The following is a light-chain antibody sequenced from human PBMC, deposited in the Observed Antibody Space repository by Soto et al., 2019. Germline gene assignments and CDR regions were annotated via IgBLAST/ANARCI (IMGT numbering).Light chain of an antibody. J-gene: IGLJ2*01. Sequence: QSALTQPPSASGTPGQRVTISCSGSSSNIGSNYVYWYQQLPGTAPKLLIYRNNQRPSGVPDRFSASKSGTSASLAISGLRSGDEADYYCASWDDSLSGPVFGGGTKLTVL. CDR1: SSNIGSNY. CDR2: RNN. V-gene: IGLV1-47*01. CDR3: ASWDDSLSGPV.